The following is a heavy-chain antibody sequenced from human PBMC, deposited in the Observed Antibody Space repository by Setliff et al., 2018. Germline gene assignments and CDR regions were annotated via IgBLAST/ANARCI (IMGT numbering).Heavy chain of an antibody. Sequence: PSETLSLTCTVSGGSISSYYWSWIRQPPGKGLEWIGYIYTSGSTTYNPSLKSRVTMSVDTSNNQFSLKLNSVTAADTAVYYCARIVDTPTVPQDYFDFWGQGTLVTVSS. CDR2: IYTSGST. CDR1: GGSISSYY. CDR3: ARIVDTPTVPQDYFDF. D-gene: IGHD5-18*01. V-gene: IGHV4-59*01. J-gene: IGHJ4*02.